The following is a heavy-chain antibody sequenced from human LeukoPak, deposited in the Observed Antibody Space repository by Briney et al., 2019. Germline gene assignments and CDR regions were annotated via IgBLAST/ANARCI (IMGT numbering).Heavy chain of an antibody. V-gene: IGHV3-21*04. CDR3: AKWSYYYGSGSWLDV. J-gene: IGHJ6*02. CDR2: ISSSSSYI. CDR1: GFTFSSYS. Sequence: GGSLRLSCAASGFTFSSYSMNWVRQAPGKGLEWVSSISSSSSYIYYADSVKGRFTISRDNAKNSLYLQMNSLRAEDTAVYYCAKWSYYYGSGSWLDVWGQGTTVTVSS. D-gene: IGHD3-10*01.